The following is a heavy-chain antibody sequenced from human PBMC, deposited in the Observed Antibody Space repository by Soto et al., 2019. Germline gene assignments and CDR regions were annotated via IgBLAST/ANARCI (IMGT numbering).Heavy chain of an antibody. CDR1: GGSISSSIYF. J-gene: IGHJ5*02. D-gene: IGHD2-21*02. Sequence: SETLSLTCSVSGGSISSSIYFWGWIRQPPGKGLEWIGSIYYSGSTYYNPSLKSRVTVSVDTSKNQFSLKLRSVTAADTAVYYCARHPSDFWFDPWGQGTLVTVSS. CDR2: IYYSGST. CDR3: ARHPSDFWFDP. V-gene: IGHV4-39*01.